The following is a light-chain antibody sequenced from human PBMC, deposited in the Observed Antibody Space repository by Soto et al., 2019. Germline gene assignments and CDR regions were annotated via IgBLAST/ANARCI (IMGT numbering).Light chain of an antibody. CDR3: VLYMGNGISI. Sequence: QAVVTQEPSFSVSPGGTVTLTCGLSSGSVSTSFYPSWYQQTPGQAPRTLVYSTNIRSSGVPDRFSGSILGNKAALTITGAQADDESDYYCVLYMGNGISIFGGGTQLTVL. V-gene: IGLV8-61*01. CDR1: SGSVSTSFY. CDR2: STN. J-gene: IGLJ2*01.